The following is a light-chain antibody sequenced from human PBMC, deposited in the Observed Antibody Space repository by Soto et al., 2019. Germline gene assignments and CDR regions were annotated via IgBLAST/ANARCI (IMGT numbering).Light chain of an antibody. J-gene: IGLJ1*01. CDR2: DVS. Sequence: ALTQPASVSGSPGQSITISCTGTSSDVGGYNYVSWYQQHPGKAPKFMIYDVSNRPSGVSNRFSGSKSGNTASLTISGLQAEDEADYYCSSYTTSNTRQIVFGTGTKVTVL. CDR3: SSYTTSNTRQIV. V-gene: IGLV2-14*01. CDR1: SSDVGGYNY.